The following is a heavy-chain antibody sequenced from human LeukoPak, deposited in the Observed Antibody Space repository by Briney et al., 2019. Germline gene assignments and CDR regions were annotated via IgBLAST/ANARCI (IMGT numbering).Heavy chain of an antibody. J-gene: IGHJ4*02. CDR3: AKDLAGSGSDSFDY. V-gene: IGHV3-23*01. CDR2: ISGSGGST. D-gene: IGHD1-26*01. Sequence: GGSLRLSCAASGFTFSNYAMNWIRQAPGRGLEWVSAISGSGGSTYYADSVKGRFTFSRDNSKNTLYLQMNSLRAEDTAVYYCAKDLAGSGSDSFDYWGQGTLVTVSS. CDR1: GFTFSNYA.